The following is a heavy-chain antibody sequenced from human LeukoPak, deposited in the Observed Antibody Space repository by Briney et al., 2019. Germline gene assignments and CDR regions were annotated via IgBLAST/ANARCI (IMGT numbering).Heavy chain of an antibody. J-gene: IGHJ4*02. CDR3: ARDTGSYDHLGY. V-gene: IGHV3-11*04. Sequence: GGSLRLSCAASGFTFSDYYMGWIRQAPGKGLEWVSYITSNGNSVYYAASVKGRFTISRDNAKNSLYLQVNSPTAEDTAVYYCARDTGSYDHLGYWGQGTLVTVSS. D-gene: IGHD3-10*01. CDR2: ITSNGNSV. CDR1: GFTFSDYY.